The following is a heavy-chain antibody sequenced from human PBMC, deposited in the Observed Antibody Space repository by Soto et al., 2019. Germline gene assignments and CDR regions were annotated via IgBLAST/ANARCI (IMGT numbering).Heavy chain of an antibody. CDR1: GYSFTSYW. CDR3: TRPATIRGVTMDV. Sequence: PGESLKISCKGSGYSFTSYWISWVRQMPGKGLEWMGRIDPSDSYTNYSPSFQGHVTISIDKSISTAYLQWSSLKASDSAMYYRTRPATIRGVTMDVWGQGTTVTVS. CDR2: IDPSDSYT. D-gene: IGHD3-10*01. V-gene: IGHV5-10-1*01. J-gene: IGHJ6*02.